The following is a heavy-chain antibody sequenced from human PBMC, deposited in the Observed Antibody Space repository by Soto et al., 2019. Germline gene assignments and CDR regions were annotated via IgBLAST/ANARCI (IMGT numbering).Heavy chain of an antibody. CDR1: GFTFSSYA. CDR3: ARDRYSGSFWFDP. CDR2: IKQDGGEA. D-gene: IGHD1-26*01. J-gene: IGHJ5*02. V-gene: IGHV3-7*01. Sequence: GGSLRLSCAASGFTFSSYAMHWVRQAPGRGLEWVANIKQDGGEAHYVDSVRGRFTISRDNGKNSLYLQMNNVRAEDTAIYYCARDRYSGSFWFDPWGQGILVTVSS.